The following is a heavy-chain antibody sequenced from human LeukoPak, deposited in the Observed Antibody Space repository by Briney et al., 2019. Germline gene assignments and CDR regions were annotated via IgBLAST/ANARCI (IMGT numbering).Heavy chain of an antibody. CDR2: IRYDGSNK. D-gene: IGHD6-6*01. Sequence: PGGSLRLSCAASGFTFSSYGMHWVRQAPGKGLEWVAFIRYDGSNKYYADSVKGRFTISRDNSKNTLYLQMNSLRAEDTAVYYCARVEAKQLVPSRWGQGTLVTVSS. CDR1: GFTFSSYG. CDR3: ARVEAKQLVPSR. J-gene: IGHJ4*02. V-gene: IGHV3-30*02.